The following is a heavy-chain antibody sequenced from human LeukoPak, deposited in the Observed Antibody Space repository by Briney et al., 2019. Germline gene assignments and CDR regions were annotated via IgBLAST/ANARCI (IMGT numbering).Heavy chain of an antibody. CDR1: GFTFSTYW. V-gene: IGHV3-7*04. J-gene: IGHJ4*02. CDR2: IKEDGSAT. CDR3: ARDSRGYLAYDS. D-gene: IGHD6-13*01. Sequence: GGSLRLSCAASGFTFSTYWMTWVSQAPGKGPEWVANIKEDGSATYYVDSVKGRFTISRDNAKKSLYLQMNSLRAEDTAVYYCARDSRGYLAYDSWGQGTLVTVSS.